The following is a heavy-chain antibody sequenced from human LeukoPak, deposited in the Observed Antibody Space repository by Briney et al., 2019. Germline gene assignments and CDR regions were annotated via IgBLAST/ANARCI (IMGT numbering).Heavy chain of an antibody. CDR1: GFTFDDYG. D-gene: IGHD3-3*01. J-gene: IGHJ4*02. CDR2: INWNVGST. Sequence: GGSLRLSCAASGFTFDDYGMSWVRQAPGKGLEWVSGINWNVGSTGYADSVKCRFTISRDNAKNSLYLQMNSLRAEDTALYYCARDGSYYDFWSGSDYWGQGTLVTVSS. V-gene: IGHV3-20*04. CDR3: ARDGSYYDFWSGSDY.